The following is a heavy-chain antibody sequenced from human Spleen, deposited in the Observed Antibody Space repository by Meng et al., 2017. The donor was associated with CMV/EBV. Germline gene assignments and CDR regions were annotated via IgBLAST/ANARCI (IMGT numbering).Heavy chain of an antibody. D-gene: IGHD3-3*01. CDR1: GFTVSSNY. CDR3: ARDGDYDFWSGYYDY. J-gene: IGHJ4*02. Sequence: GESLKISCAASGFTVSSNYMNWVRQAPGKGLEWVSIIYSGGSTYYADSVKGRFTISRDNAKNSLYLQMNSLRAEDTAVYYCARDGDYDFWSGYYDYWGQGTLVTVSS. CDR2: IYSGGST. V-gene: IGHV3-66*01.